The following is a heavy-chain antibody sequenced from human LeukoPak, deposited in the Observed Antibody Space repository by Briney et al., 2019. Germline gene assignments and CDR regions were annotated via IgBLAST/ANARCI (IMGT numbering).Heavy chain of an antibody. CDR2: VYASGNS. CDR1: GGSISSDAYY. V-gene: IGHV4-61*02. J-gene: IGHJ3*02. D-gene: IGHD3-9*01. CDR3: ARALDNMLTGYAFDI. Sequence: PSQTLSLTCTVSGGSISSDAYYWSWIRQTAGKRLEWTGRVYASGNSNSNPSLKSRVTISMDTSKNQFSLRLTSVTAADTAVYYCARALDNMLTGYAFDIWGQGAMVTVSS.